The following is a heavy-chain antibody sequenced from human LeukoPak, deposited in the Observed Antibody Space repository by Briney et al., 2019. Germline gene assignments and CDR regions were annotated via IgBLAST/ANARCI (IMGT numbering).Heavy chain of an antibody. V-gene: IGHV3-23*01. CDR3: AKDVVGQQWVENY. D-gene: IGHD6-19*01. J-gene: IGHJ4*02. Sequence: GGSLRLSCAASGFTFSSYAMSWVRQAPGKGLEWVSAISGSGGSTYYADSVKGRFTISRDNSKNTLYLQVNSLRVEDTAVYHCAKDVVGQQWVENYWGQGTLVTVSS. CDR2: ISGSGGST. CDR1: GFTFSSYA.